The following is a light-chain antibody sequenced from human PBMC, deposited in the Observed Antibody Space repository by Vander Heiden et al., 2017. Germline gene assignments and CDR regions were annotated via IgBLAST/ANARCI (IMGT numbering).Light chain of an antibody. CDR1: SSNIGSHT. Sequence: QSVLTQPPSASGAPGQRVTISCFGSSSNIGSHTVSWYQQVPGTAPKALSHDNDQRPSGVPDRFAGSKSGTSASLAFSGLQSEDEADYYCAARDDSLNGVVFGGGTKLTV. CDR2: DND. J-gene: IGLJ2*01. V-gene: IGLV1-44*01. CDR3: AARDDSLNGVV.